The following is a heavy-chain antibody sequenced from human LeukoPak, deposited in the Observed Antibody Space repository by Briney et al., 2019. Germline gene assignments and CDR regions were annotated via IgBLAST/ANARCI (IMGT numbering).Heavy chain of an antibody. CDR2: IKQDGSEK. CDR3: ARKYSGYDSPFDY. J-gene: IGHJ4*02. Sequence: PGGSLRLSCAASGFTFSSYWMSWVRQAPGKRLEWVANIKQDGSEKYYVDSVKGRFTISRDNAKNSLYLQMNSLRAEDTAVYYCARKYSGYDSPFDYWGQGTLVTVSS. D-gene: IGHD5-12*01. V-gene: IGHV3-7*01. CDR1: GFTFSSYW.